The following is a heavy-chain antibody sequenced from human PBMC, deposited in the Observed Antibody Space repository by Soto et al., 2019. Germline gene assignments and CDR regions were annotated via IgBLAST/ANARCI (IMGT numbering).Heavy chain of an antibody. D-gene: IGHD2-8*02. J-gene: IGHJ4*02. CDR2: ISGSGGST. V-gene: IGHV3-23*01. CDR1: GFTFSSYA. Sequence: EVQLLESGGGLVQPGGSLRLSCAASGFTFSSYAMSWVRQAPGKGLEWVSAISGSGGSTYYADSAKGRFTISRDNSKNTLYLQMNSLRAEDTAVYYCAKDPGHPKFRLGPFDYWGQGTLVTVSS. CDR3: AKDPGHPKFRLGPFDY.